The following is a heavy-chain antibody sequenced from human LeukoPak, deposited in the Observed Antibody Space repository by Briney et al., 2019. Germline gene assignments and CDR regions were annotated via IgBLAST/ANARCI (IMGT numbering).Heavy chain of an antibody. CDR2: ISSISGTI. CDR3: ARDHNYAFDY. V-gene: IGHV3-48*01. D-gene: IGHD5-18*01. Sequence: GGSLRLSCAASGFTLSSYSMNWVRQAPGKGLEWVSYISSISGTINYADSVKGRFTISGDNARNSLFLQMNSLRAEDTAVYYCARDHNYAFDYWGQGTLVTVSS. J-gene: IGHJ4*02. CDR1: GFTLSSYS.